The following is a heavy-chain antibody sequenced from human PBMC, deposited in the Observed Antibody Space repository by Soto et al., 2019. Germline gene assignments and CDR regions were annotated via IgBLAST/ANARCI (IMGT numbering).Heavy chain of an antibody. D-gene: IGHD3-16*01. CDR3: AKRQASLVCFDY. V-gene: IGHV3-23*01. Sequence: EVQLLESGGGLVQPGGSLRLSCAASGFTFSNYDMSWVRQAPGKGLEWVSTISGGGGRIYYADSVKGRFTISRDNSKKTLYMQISSLSAEDTAVYYWAKRQASLVCFDYWGHATLVTVSS. CDR1: GFTFSNYD. CDR2: ISGGGGRI. J-gene: IGHJ4*01.